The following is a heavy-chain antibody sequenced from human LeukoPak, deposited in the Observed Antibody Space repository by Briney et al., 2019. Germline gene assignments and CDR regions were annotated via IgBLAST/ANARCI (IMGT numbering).Heavy chain of an antibody. J-gene: IGHJ5*02. CDR1: GGSISSDNYF. CDR2: IYTSGNT. CDR3: AREGVIYYYGSGTYEGFDP. D-gene: IGHD3-10*01. V-gene: IGHV4-61*02. Sequence: PSETLSLTYTVSGGSISSDNYFWSWIRQPAGKGLEWIGRIYTSGNTNYNPSLKSRVTISVDTSKNQFSLKLSSVTAADTAVYYCAREGVIYYYGSGTYEGFDPWGQGTLVTVST.